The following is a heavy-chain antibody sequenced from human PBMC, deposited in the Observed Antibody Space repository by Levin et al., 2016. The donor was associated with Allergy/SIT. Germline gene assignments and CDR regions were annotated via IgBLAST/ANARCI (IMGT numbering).Heavy chain of an antibody. Sequence: SVKVSCKASGGTFSSYVFYWVRQAPGQGLEWVGTIIPILETANYAQSLQGRVTITADEFTSTAYMELRSLRFEDTAVYYCASLRGSGYYYGFDVWGQGTTVNVS. CDR3: ASLRGSGYYYGFDV. CDR1: GGTFSSYV. D-gene: IGHD3-10*01. CDR2: IIPILETA. V-gene: IGHV1-69*11. J-gene: IGHJ6*02.